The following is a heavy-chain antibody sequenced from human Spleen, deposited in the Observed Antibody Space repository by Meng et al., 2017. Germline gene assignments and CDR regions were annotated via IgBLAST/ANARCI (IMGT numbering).Heavy chain of an antibody. D-gene: IGHD6-13*01. Sequence: SETLSLTCTVSGGSISSNIHSWGWIRQPPGKGLEWIGTISSGETTYYNPSLKSRLTISVDTSKNQFSLKLRSVTAADTAVYYCARASFGSWDLIDYWGQGSLVTVSS. CDR2: ISSGETT. CDR3: ARASFGSWDLIDY. CDR1: GGSISSNIHS. J-gene: IGHJ4*02. V-gene: IGHV4-39*07.